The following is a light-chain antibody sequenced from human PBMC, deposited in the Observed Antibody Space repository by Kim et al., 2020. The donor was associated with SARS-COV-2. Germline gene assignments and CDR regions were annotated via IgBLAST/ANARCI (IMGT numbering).Light chain of an antibody. Sequence: PGASAPLSCRASQRVSYNYLAWYQQKPDQAPRLLIYTASTRATGIPDRFSGSGSGTDFTLTISRLEPEDFAVYYCHQSASSPRTFGQGTKVDIK. CDR1: QRVSYNY. CDR2: TAS. J-gene: IGKJ1*01. V-gene: IGKV3-20*01. CDR3: HQSASSPRT.